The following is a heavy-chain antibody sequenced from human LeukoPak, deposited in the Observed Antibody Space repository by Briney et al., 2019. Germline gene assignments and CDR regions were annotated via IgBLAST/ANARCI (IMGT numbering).Heavy chain of an antibody. D-gene: IGHD3-22*01. CDR2: IRYDGSNK. V-gene: IGHV3-30*02. J-gene: IGHJ3*02. CDR1: GFTFSSYG. CDR3: AKWGYYYDSSGYNAFEI. Sequence: GGSLRLSCAASGFTFSSYGMHWVRQAPGKGLGWVAFIRYDGSNKYYADSVKGRFTISRDNSKNTLYLQMNSLRAEDTAVYYCAKWGYYYDSSGYNAFEIWGQGTMVTVSS.